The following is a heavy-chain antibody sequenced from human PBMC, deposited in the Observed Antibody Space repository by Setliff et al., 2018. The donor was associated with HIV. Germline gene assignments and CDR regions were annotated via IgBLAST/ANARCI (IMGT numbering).Heavy chain of an antibody. J-gene: IGHJ6*02. CDR2: IRYDGSNK. CDR3: ARKLRPGHGVDV. Sequence: PGESLKISCAASGFTFSSYGMHWVRQAPGKGLEWVAFIRYDGSNKYYADSVKGRFTISRDNSKNTLYLQMNSLRAEDTAIYYCARKLRPGHGVDVWGQGTAVTVSS. CDR1: GFTFSSYG. V-gene: IGHV3-30*02. D-gene: IGHD3-10*01.